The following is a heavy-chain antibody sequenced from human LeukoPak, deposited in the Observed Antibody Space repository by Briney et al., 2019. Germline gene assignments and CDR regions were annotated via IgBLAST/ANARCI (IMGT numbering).Heavy chain of an antibody. CDR2: ISSSSSYT. J-gene: IGHJ4*02. CDR1: GFIFSDYY. Sequence: GGSLRLSCAASGFIFSDYYMSWIRQAPGKGLEWVSYISSSSSYTNYADSVKGRFTISRDNAKNSLYLQMNSLRAEDTAVYYCARAPGYYIASGDYWGQGTLVTVSS. CDR3: ARAPGYYIASGDY. V-gene: IGHV3-11*06. D-gene: IGHD3-10*01.